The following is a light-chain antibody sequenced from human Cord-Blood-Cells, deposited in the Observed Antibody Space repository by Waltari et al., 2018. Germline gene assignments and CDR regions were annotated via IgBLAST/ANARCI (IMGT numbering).Light chain of an antibody. J-gene: IGLJ3*02. CDR2: DVS. V-gene: IGLV2-14*01. CDR3: SSYTSSSTFVV. CDR1: TSDVGGDTY. Sequence: SALTQPASVSGSTGPSITISCTGTTSDVGGDTYVSLYQQHPGKAPKLMIYDVSKRPSGVSNRFSGSKSGNTASLTISGLQAEDEADYYCSSYTSSSTFVVFGGGTKLTVL.